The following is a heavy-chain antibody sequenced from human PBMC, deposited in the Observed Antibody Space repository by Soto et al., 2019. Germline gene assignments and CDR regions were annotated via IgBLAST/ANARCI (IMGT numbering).Heavy chain of an antibody. CDR1: GFTFSSYS. CDR2: FRSGGDDGTT. J-gene: IGHJ4*02. D-gene: IGHD3-10*01. V-gene: IGHV3-23*01. CDR3: AKKVNSGAGSQDFDY. Sequence: EVQLLEAGGGLVQPGGSLRLSCVASGFTFSSYSMSWVSQAPGKGLQWVSGFRSGGDDGTTYYADSVKGRFTISRDTSNETMFLQMNSLRAEDTAISYCAKKVNSGAGSQDFDYWGQGTLVTVSS.